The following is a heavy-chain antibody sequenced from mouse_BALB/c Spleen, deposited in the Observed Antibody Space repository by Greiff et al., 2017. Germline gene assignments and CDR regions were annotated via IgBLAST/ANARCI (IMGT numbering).Heavy chain of an antibody. Sequence: EVQLQESGPSLVKPSQTLSLTCSVTGDSITSGYWNWIRKFPGNKLEYMGYISYSGSTYYNPSLKSRISITRDTSKNQYYLQLNSVTTEDTATYYCASRGDYYGSSAGYFDYWGQGTTLTVSS. J-gene: IGHJ2*01. CDR1: GDSITSGY. V-gene: IGHV3-8*02. CDR2: ISYSGST. D-gene: IGHD1-1*01. CDR3: ASRGDYYGSSAGYFDY.